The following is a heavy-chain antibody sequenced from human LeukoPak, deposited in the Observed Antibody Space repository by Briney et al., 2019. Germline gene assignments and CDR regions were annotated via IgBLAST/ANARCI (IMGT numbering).Heavy chain of an antibody. Sequence: GGSLRLPCTTSGFTFSNCAMSWVRQAPGKGLEWVSAISGGGGSTYSAASVKGRFTISRDNSKNTLYLQMNSLGAEDTAVYYCAKATTSGWYLYDYWGQGTLVTVSS. V-gene: IGHV3-23*01. CDR1: GFTFSNCA. D-gene: IGHD6-19*01. CDR2: ISGGGGST. CDR3: AKATTSGWYLYDY. J-gene: IGHJ4*02.